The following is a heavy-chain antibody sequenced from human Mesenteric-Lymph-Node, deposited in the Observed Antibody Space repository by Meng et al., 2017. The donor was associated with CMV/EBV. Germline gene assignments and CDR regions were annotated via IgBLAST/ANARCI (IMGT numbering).Heavy chain of an antibody. CDR2: ISAYNGNT. Sequence: TSYGISWVRQAPGQGLEWMGWISAYNGNTNYAQKLQGRVTMTTDTSTSTAYMELRSLRSDDTAVYYCARARKNYYGSGSYYLWGWFDPWGQGTLVTVSS. D-gene: IGHD3-10*01. CDR3: ARARKNYYGSGSYYLWGWFDP. CDR1: TSYG. J-gene: IGHJ5*02. V-gene: IGHV1-18*01.